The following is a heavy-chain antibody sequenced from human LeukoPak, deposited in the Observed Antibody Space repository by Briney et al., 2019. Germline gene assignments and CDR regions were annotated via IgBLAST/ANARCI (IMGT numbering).Heavy chain of an antibody. CDR2: IDTAGDT. CDR1: GFTFSRHD. Sequence: GGSLRPSCVASGFTFSRHDMHWVRQATGKGLEWVPAIDTAGDTYYPGSVKGRFTISRDNSKNTLYLQMNSLRAEDTAVYYCAKGRIQLWFRDAFDIWGQGTMVTVSS. CDR3: AKGRIQLWFRDAFDI. V-gene: IGHV3-13*01. D-gene: IGHD5-18*01. J-gene: IGHJ3*02.